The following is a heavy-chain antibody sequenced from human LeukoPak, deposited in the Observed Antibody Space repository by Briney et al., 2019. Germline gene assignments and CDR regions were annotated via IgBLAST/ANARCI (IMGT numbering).Heavy chain of an antibody. CDR2: IIPIFGTA. CDR3: ASGHGSGSYYYYYYMDV. J-gene: IGHJ6*03. Sequence: SVKVSCKASGGTFSSYAISWVRQAPGQGLEWMGGIIPIFGTANYAQKFQGRVTITTDESTSTAYMELGSLRSEDTAVYYCASGHGSGSYYYYYYMDVWGKGTTVTVSS. D-gene: IGHD3-10*01. CDR1: GGTFSSYA. V-gene: IGHV1-69*05.